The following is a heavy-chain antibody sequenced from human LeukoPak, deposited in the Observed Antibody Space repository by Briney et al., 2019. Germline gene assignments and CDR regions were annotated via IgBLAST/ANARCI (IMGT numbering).Heavy chain of an antibody. Sequence: SVKVSCKASGGTFSSYAISWVRQAPGQGLEWMGRIIPILGIANYAQKFQGRVTITADKSTSTAYMELSNLRSEDTAVYYCARDRGTGLFDYWGQGTLVTVSS. D-gene: IGHD2-8*02. CDR1: GGTFSSYA. CDR2: IIPILGIA. CDR3: ARDRGTGLFDY. V-gene: IGHV1-69*04. J-gene: IGHJ4*02.